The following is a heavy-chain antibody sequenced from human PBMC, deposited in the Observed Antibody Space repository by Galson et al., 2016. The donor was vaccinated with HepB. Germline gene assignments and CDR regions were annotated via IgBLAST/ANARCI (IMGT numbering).Heavy chain of an antibody. V-gene: IGHV4-39*01. CDR2: IYYSGST. D-gene: IGHD3-9*01. J-gene: IGHJ5*02. Sequence: LSLTCTVSGGSISSSSYYWGWIRQPPGKGLEWIGSIYYSGSTYYNTSLKSRVTISVDTSKNQFSLKLSSVTAADTAVYYCARARPVYDILTGYYPNWFDPWGQGTLVTVSS. CDR3: ARARPVYDILTGYYPNWFDP. CDR1: GGSISSSSYY.